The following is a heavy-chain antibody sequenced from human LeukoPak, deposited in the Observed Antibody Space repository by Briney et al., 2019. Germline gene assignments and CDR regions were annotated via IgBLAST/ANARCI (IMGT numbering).Heavy chain of an antibody. D-gene: IGHD3-22*01. CDR1: GFTFNTYS. CDR3: AKRSKGSSGYFHY. V-gene: IGHV3-23*01. Sequence: GGSLRLSCATSGFTFNTYSMTWVRQPPGKGLEWVSAITGSGASTDYAASVQGRFTISRDNSKNTLYLQMNSLRAEDTAVYYCAKRSKGSSGYFHYWGQGALVTVSS. J-gene: IGHJ4*02. CDR2: ITGSGAST.